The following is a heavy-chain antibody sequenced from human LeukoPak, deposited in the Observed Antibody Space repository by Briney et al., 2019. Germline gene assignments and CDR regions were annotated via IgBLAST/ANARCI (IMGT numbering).Heavy chain of an antibody. CDR2: ISGSDGST. D-gene: IGHD3-10*01. V-gene: IGHV3-23*01. Sequence: PGGSLRLSCAASGFTFSSYAMSWVRQAPGKGLEWVSAISGSDGSTYYADSVKGRFTISRDNSKNTLYLQMNSLRAEDTAVYYCAKKVGDVLYYYYAMDVWGQGTTVTVSS. J-gene: IGHJ6*02. CDR3: AKKVGDVLYYYYAMDV. CDR1: GFTFSSYA.